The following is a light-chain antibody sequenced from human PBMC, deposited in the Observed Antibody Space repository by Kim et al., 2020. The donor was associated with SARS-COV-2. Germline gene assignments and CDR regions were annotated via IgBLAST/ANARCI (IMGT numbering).Light chain of an antibody. CDR1: QDITNR. V-gene: IGKV1-16*01. CDR3: QHYNSYPLT. CDR2: AAS. J-gene: IGKJ4*01. Sequence: AFVGDRVTIHCRASQDITNRLAWFQQKPGEAPKSLIYAASNLQSGVPSRFSGSGSETDFTLTISSLQPEDVATYYCQHYNSYPLTFGGGTKVDIK.